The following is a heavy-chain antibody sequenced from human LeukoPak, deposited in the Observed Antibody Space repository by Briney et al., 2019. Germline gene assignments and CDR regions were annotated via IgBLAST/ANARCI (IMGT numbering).Heavy chain of an antibody. V-gene: IGHV1-18*01. CDR3: ATQYYYDSSGYYRDDAFDI. Sequence: ASVKVSCKASGYTFTSYGISWVRQAPGQGLEWMGWISAYNGNTNYAQKLQGRVTMTTDTSTSTAYMELRSLRSDDTAVYYCATQYYYDSSGYYRDDAFDIWGQGTMVTVSS. D-gene: IGHD3-22*01. CDR2: ISAYNGNT. CDR1: GYTFTSYG. J-gene: IGHJ3*02.